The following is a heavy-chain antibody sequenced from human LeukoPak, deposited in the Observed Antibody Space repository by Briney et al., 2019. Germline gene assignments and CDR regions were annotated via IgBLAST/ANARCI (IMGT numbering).Heavy chain of an antibody. Sequence: PGESLKISCKASGYSFTTYWIAWVRQMPGKGLEWMGIIYPDDSDTRYSPSFRGQVTISADKSISTAYLQWSSLRAPDTAVYYCARQADYNLLTGYYKGHLDYWGQGTLSPSPQ. D-gene: IGHD3-9*01. V-gene: IGHV5-51*01. J-gene: IGHJ4*02. CDR2: IYPDDSDT. CDR1: GYSFTTYW. CDR3: ARQADYNLLTGYYKGHLDY.